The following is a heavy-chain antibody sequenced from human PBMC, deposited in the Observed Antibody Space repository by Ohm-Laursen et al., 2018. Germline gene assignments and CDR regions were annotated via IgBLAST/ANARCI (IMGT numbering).Heavy chain of an antibody. CDR1: GFTFSDHY. J-gene: IGHJ4*02. D-gene: IGHD1-26*01. V-gene: IGHV3-72*01. CDR2: IRNKANGYTT. Sequence: GSLRLSCAASGFTFSDHYMDWVRQAPGRGLEWLGRIRNKANGYTTAYAAPVKGRFTISRDDSKNSLYLQMNSLKTEDTAVYYCARGPRPGAPLDYWGQGTLVTVSS. CDR3: ARGPRPGAPLDY.